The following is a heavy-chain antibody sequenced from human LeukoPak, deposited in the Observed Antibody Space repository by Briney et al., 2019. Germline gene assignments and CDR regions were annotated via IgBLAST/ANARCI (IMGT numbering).Heavy chain of an antibody. CDR3: ARLPYYYGSGSQRRGFLDY. CDR2: IYYSGST. V-gene: IGHV4-39*07. J-gene: IGHJ4*02. Sequence: SETLSLTCTVSGGSISSSSYYWGWIRQPPGKGLEWIGSIYYSGSTYYNPSLKSRVTISVDTSKNQFSLKLSSVTAADTAVYYCARLPYYYGSGSQRRGFLDYWGQGTLVTVSS. CDR1: GGSISSSSYY. D-gene: IGHD3-10*01.